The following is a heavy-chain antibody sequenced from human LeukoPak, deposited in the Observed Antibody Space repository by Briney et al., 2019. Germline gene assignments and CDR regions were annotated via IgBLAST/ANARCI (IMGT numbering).Heavy chain of an antibody. Sequence: GGSLRLSCTASGFTFSSYSMNWVRQAPGKGLEWVSHISSSSSSSSTIYYADSVKGRFTISRDNAKNSLYLQMNSLRAEDTAVYYCARHRSTVFVLEGWGQGTLVTVSS. CDR3: ARHRSTVFVLEG. V-gene: IGHV3-48*04. CDR2: ISSSSSSSSTI. D-gene: IGHD3-3*01. CDR1: GFTFSSYS. J-gene: IGHJ4*02.